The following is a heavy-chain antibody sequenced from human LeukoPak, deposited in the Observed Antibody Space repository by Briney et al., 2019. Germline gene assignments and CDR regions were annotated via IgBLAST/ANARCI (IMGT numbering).Heavy chain of an antibody. V-gene: IGHV3-73*01. CDR3: TRPDDYGDY. CDR2: IRSKANSYAT. CDR1: GFIFSSYA. J-gene: IGHJ4*02. Sequence: PGGSLRLSCAASGFIFSSYAMSWVRQASGKGLEWVGRIRSKANSYATAYAASVKGRFTISRDDSKNTAYLQMNSLKTEDTAVYYCTRPDDYGDYWGQGTLVTVSS.